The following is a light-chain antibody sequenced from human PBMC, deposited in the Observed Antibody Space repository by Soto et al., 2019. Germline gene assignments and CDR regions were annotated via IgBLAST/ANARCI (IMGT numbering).Light chain of an antibody. V-gene: IGKV1-27*01. J-gene: IGKJ3*01. Sequence: DIQMTQSPSSLSASVGDRVSITCRASQGISNYLAWYQQKPGKAPKLLIYASSTLHSGVPSRFSGSASGTHLTLAISSLQPEDVATYSCQKYHRDAFTFRPGTNDDIK. CDR3: QKYHRDAFT. CDR1: QGISNY. CDR2: ASS.